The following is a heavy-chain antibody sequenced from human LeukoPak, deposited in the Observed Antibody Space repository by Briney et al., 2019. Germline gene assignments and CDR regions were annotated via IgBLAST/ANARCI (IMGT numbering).Heavy chain of an antibody. J-gene: IGHJ6*02. CDR2: ISAYNGNT. D-gene: IGHD3-10*01. V-gene: IGHV1-18*01. CDR1: GYTFTTYG. CDR3: ARLGLVRGVIRDYYFYAMDA. Sequence: ALVNVSCKASGYTFTTYGINWVRQAPGQGPEWMGWISAYNGNTNYVQNLQGRVTMTTDTSTSTAYMELGSLRSDDTAVYYCARLGLVRGVIRDYYFYAMDAWGQGTTVTVSS.